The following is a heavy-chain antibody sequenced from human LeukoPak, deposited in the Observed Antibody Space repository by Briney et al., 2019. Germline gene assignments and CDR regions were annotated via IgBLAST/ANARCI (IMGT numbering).Heavy chain of an antibody. CDR2: INSDGSRT. CDR1: GFTFSSYW. V-gene: IGHV3-74*01. D-gene: IGHD5-18*01. CDR3: ARDPAAMVTGNFDY. Sequence: GGSLRLSCAASGFTFSSYWMHWVRQAPGKGLVWVSNINSDGSRTNYADSVRGRFTISRDNAKNTLYLQMNSLRAEDTAVYYCARDPAAMVTGNFDYWGQGTLVTVSS. J-gene: IGHJ4*02.